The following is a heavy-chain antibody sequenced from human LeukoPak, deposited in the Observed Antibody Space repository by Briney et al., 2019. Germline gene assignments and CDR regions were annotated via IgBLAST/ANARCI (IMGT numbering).Heavy chain of an antibody. D-gene: IGHD3-22*01. Sequence: SETLSLTRTVSGGSISSYYWSWIRRPPGKGLEWIGYIYYSGSTNYNPSLKSRVTISVDTSKNQFSLKLSSVTAADTAVYYCARGRTYYYDSSGYYGASAFDIWGQGTMVTVSS. CDR2: IYYSGST. J-gene: IGHJ3*02. V-gene: IGHV4-59*01. CDR1: GGSISSYY. CDR3: ARGRTYYYDSSGYYGASAFDI.